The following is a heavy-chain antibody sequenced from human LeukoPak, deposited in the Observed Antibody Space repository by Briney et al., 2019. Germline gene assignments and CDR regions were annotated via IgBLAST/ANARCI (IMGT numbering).Heavy chain of an antibody. Sequence: PGGSLRLSCAASGFTFDNYGMSWVRQAAGKELDWVSGISWNGGERGYADSVKGGFIISRDNAKNSLYLQMNSLRAEDTALYFCARDRGSRRYPAGDYWGQGTLVTVSS. D-gene: IGHD3-16*01. CDR1: GFTFDNYG. CDR2: ISWNGGER. CDR3: ARDRGSRRYPAGDY. V-gene: IGHV3-20*04. J-gene: IGHJ4*02.